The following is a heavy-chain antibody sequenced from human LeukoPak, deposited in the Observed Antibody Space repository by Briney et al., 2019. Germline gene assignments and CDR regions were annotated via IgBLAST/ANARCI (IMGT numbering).Heavy chain of an antibody. CDR2: MNPNSGNT. V-gene: IGHV1-8*01. J-gene: IGHJ3*02. CDR3: AREYYYDSSGSDAFDI. Sequence: GASVKVSCKASGYTFTSYDINWVRQATGQGLEWMGWMNPNSGNTGYAQKFQGRVTMTRNTSISTAYMELSSLRSEDTAVYYCAREYYYDSSGSDAFDIWGQGTIVTVSS. CDR1: GYTFTSYD. D-gene: IGHD3-22*01.